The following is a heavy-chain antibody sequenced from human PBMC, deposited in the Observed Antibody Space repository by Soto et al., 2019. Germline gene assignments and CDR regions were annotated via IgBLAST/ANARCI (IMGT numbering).Heavy chain of an antibody. D-gene: IGHD6-19*01. CDR3: TRYTYSSGWYLDY. CDR1: GFTLSDHY. CDR2: TRNKANSYTT. V-gene: IGHV3-72*01. J-gene: IGHJ4*02. Sequence: EVQLVESGGGLVQPGGSLRLSCAASGFTLSDHYMDWVRQAPGKGLEWVGRTRNKANSYTTEYAASVKGRFTTSRYDSENSLYLHMNSLKTEDTAVYYCTRYTYSSGWYLDYWGQGTMVTVSS.